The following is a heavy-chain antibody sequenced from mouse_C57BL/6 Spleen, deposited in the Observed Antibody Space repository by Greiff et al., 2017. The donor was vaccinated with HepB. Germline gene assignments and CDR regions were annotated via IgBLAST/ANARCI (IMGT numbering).Heavy chain of an antibody. D-gene: IGHD1-1*01. CDR3: ARNYGRSPWGFDV. Sequence: QVQLQQPGAELVKPGASVKLSCKASGYTFTSYWMQWVKQRPGQGLEWIGEIDPSDSYTNYNQKFKGKATLTVDTSSSTAYMQLSSLTSEDSAVYYCARNYGRSPWGFDVWGTGTTVTVSS. CDR2: IDPSDSYT. J-gene: IGHJ1*03. CDR1: GYTFTSYW. V-gene: IGHV1-50*01.